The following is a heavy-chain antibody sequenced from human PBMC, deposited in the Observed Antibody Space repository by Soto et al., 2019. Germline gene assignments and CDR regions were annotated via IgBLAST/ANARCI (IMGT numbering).Heavy chain of an antibody. J-gene: IGHJ6*03. CDR2: IRSKANSYAT. CDR1: GFTFSGSA. Sequence: LSLTCEASGFTFSGSAMHWVRQASGKGLEWVGRIRSKANSYATAYAASVKGRFTISRDDSKNTAYLQMNSLKTEDTAVYYCTRLPSLGPVTGYYYYYMDVWGKGTTVTVSS. CDR3: TRLPSLGPVTGYYYYYMDV. D-gene: IGHD4-17*01. V-gene: IGHV3-73*01.